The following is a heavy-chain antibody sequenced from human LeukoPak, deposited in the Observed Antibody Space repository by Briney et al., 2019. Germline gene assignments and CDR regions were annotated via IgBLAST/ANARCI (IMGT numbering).Heavy chain of an antibody. CDR1: GFTFSSYA. CDR2: ISSNGGST. CDR3: VKGRPGDLWFGGEFAY. V-gene: IGHV3-64D*06. Sequence: PGGSLRLSCSASGFTFSSYAMHWVRQAPGKGLEYVSAISSNGGSTYYADSVKGRFTISRDNSRNTLHLQMSSLRAEDTAVYYCVKGRPGDLWFGGEFAYWGQGTLVTVSS. D-gene: IGHD3-10*01. J-gene: IGHJ4*02.